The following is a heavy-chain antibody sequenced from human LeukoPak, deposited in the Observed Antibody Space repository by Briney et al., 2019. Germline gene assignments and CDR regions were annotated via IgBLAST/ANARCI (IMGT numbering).Heavy chain of an antibody. V-gene: IGHV3-30-3*01. J-gene: IGHJ4*02. Sequence: QPGGSLRLSCAASGFTFSSYAMSWVRQAPGKGLEWVAVISSDGSNKYYAGSVEGRFTISRDNYNNTLLLQMNSLRAEDTAVYYCARTDISGWSRPLDCWGQGTLVTVSS. CDR3: ARTDISGWSRPLDC. CDR2: ISSDGSNK. CDR1: GFTFSSYA. D-gene: IGHD6-19*01.